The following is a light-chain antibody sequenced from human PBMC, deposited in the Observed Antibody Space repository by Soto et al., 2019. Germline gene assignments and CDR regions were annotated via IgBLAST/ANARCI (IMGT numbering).Light chain of an antibody. CDR1: SSDVGGYND. Sequence: QSALTQPPSASGSPGQSVTISCTGTSSDVGGYNDVSWDQQHPGKAPKLMIYEVSKRPSGVPDRFSGSKSGNTASLTVSGLQAEDEADYYCSSYAGSNHSEDVVFGGGTKLTVL. J-gene: IGLJ2*01. CDR3: SSYAGSNHSEDVV. V-gene: IGLV2-8*01. CDR2: EVS.